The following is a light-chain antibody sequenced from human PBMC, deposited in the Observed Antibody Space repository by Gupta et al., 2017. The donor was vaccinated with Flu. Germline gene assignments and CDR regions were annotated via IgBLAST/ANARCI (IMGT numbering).Light chain of an antibody. J-gene: IGLJ3*02. CDR2: STN. CDR3: VLYMGSGIWV. V-gene: IGLV8-61*01. CDR1: SGSVSTSHY. Sequence: QTVVTQEPSFSVSPGGTVTLTCGLTSGSVSTSHYPGWYQQTPGQAPRTLNYSTNTRSSGVPARFSGSIRGNKAALTITGAQADDQSHYYCVLYMGSGIWVFGGGTKVTVL.